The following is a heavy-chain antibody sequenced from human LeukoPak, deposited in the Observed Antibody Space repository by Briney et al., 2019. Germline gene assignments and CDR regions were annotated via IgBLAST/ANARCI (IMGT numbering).Heavy chain of an antibody. D-gene: IGHD5-24*01. Sequence: SETLSLTCTVSGGSISSYYWSWIRQPPGKGLEWIGYIYTSGSTNYNPSLKSRVTISVDTSKNQFSLKLSSVTAADTAVYYCARSGDGYNQRNFYDYWGQGTLVTVSS. CDR1: GGSISSYY. CDR3: ARSGDGYNQRNFYDY. J-gene: IGHJ4*02. V-gene: IGHV4-4*09. CDR2: IYTSGST.